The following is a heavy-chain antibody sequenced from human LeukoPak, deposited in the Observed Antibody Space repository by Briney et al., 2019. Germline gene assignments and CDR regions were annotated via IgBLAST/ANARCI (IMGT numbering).Heavy chain of an antibody. J-gene: IGHJ4*02. V-gene: IGHV3-30*02. CDR1: GFIFSTYG. Sequence: GGSLRLSCAASGFIFSTYGMYWVRQAPGKGLEWVAFIRHDGSIKNYADSVKGRSTISRDNSKNTLYLQMNSLRAEDTAVYYCAKIGSMVQGIITDWGQGTLVTVSS. CDR3: AKIGSMVQGIITD. D-gene: IGHD3-10*01. CDR2: IRHDGSIK.